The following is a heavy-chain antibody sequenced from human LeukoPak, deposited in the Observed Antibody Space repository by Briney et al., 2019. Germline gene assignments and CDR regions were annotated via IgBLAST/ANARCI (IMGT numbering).Heavy chain of an antibody. Sequence: GGFLRLSCSASEFTFSNYAMHWVRQAPGKGLDWVALIWYDGSNKEYADSMKGRFAISRDNSKNMLYLQMDSLRVEDTAVYYCVRGYYSYFYMDVWGKGTTVTVSS. CDR2: IWYDGSNK. CDR3: VRGYYSYFYMDV. V-gene: IGHV3-33*01. J-gene: IGHJ6*03. CDR1: EFTFSNYA.